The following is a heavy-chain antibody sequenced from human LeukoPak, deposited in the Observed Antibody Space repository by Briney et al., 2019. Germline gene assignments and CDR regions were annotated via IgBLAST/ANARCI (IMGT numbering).Heavy chain of an antibody. D-gene: IGHD6-13*01. CDR1: GYTXTSYG. Sequence: ASVKVSCKASGYTXTSYGISWVRQAPGQALEWMGWISAYNGNTNYAQKLQGRVTMTTDTSTSTAYMELRSLRSDDTAVYYCARDREIAAAGTGEDYWGQGTLVTVSS. CDR2: ISAYNGNT. J-gene: IGHJ4*02. CDR3: ARDREIAAAGTGEDY. V-gene: IGHV1-18*01.